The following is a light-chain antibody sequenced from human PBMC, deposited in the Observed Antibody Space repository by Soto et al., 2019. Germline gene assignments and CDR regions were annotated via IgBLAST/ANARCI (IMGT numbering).Light chain of an antibody. CDR3: SSYAGSNNLV. Sequence: QSALTQPPSASGSPGQSVTISCTGTSSDVGGYNYVSWYQQYPGKAPKVMIYEVSKRPSGVPDRFSGSKSGNTASLTVSGLQAEEEADYYCSSYAGSNNLVFGGGTKLTVL. CDR2: EVS. CDR1: SSDVGGYNY. J-gene: IGLJ2*01. V-gene: IGLV2-8*01.